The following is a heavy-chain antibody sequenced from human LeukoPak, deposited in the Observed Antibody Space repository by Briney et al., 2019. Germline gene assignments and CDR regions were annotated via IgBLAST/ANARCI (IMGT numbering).Heavy chain of an antibody. CDR2: IRSKAYGGTT. D-gene: IGHD3-22*01. J-gene: IGHJ4*02. CDR1: GFIFDDYA. CDR3: TTSITMIVVVITTINDY. V-gene: IGHV3-49*04. Sequence: GGSLRLSCTGSGFIFDDYAMSWVRQAPGKGLEWVGFIRSKAYGGTTEYAASVKGRFTISRDDSKGIAYLQMDSLKTEDTAVYYCTTSITMIVVVITTINDYWGQGTLVTVSS.